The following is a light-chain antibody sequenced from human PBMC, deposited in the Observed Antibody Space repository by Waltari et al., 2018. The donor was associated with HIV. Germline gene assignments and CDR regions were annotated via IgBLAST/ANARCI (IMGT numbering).Light chain of an antibody. Sequence: QSALTQPASVSGSPGQSITISCTGTSSDVGGYNYVSWYQQHPGKAPKLMFYDVSNRPSGSSNRFSGSKSGNTASLTISGLQAEDESDYYCSSYTSSSTLNFGGGTKLTVL. CDR2: DVS. CDR3: SSYTSSSTLN. J-gene: IGLJ2*01. CDR1: SSDVGGYNY. V-gene: IGLV2-14*03.